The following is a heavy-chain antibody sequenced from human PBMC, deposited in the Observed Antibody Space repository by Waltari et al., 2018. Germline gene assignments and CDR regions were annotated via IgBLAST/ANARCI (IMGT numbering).Heavy chain of an antibody. CDR2: IYTSGST. CDR3: ARSPEGATSYFDY. D-gene: IGHD1-26*01. CDR1: GGSISSGSYY. Sequence: QVQLQESGPGLVKPSQTLSLTCTVSGGSISSGSYYWSWIRQPAGKGLEWIGYIYTSGSTTPNPSLRGRVTISVDTSKNQFSLKLSSGTAADTAVYYCARSPEGATSYFDYWGQGTLVTVSS. V-gene: IGHV4-61*09. J-gene: IGHJ4*02.